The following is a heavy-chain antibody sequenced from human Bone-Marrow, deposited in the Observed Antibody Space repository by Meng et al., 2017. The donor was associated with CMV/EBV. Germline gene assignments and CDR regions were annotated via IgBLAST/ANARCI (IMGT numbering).Heavy chain of an antibody. J-gene: IGHJ6*02. D-gene: IGHD6-13*01. CDR1: GGSFSGYY. CDR3: ARIPPPYSSSWYDLDYYYYGMDV. CDR2: IYYSGST. Sequence: SETLSLTCAVYGGSFSGYYWSWIRQPPGKGLEWIGYIYYSGSTNYNPSLKSRVTISVDTSKNQFSLKLSSVTAADTAVYYCARIPPPYSSSWYDLDYYYYGMDVWGQGTTVTVSS. V-gene: IGHV4-59*01.